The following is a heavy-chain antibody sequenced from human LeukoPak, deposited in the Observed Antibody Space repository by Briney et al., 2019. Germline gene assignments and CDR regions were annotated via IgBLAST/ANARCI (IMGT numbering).Heavy chain of an antibody. Sequence: GGSLRRSYAASGFTFSSYSMNWVRQAPGKGLEWVSYISSSSSTIYYADSVKGRFTISRDNAKNSLYMQMNSLRAEDTAVYYCAVGAFDIWGQGTMVTVSS. D-gene: IGHD3-16*01. CDR1: GFTFSSYS. V-gene: IGHV3-48*01. J-gene: IGHJ3*02. CDR3: AVGAFDI. CDR2: ISSSSSTI.